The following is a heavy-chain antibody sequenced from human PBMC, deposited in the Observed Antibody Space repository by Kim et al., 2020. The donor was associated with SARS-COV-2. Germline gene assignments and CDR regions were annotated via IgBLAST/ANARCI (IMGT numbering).Heavy chain of an antibody. CDR1: GGSISSGGYY. V-gene: IGHV4-31*03. CDR3: ARDLRRLGIAAAGSWFDP. Sequence: SETLSLTCTVSGGSISSGGYYWSWIRQHPGKGLEWIGYIYYSGSTYYNPSLKSRVTISVDTSKNQFSLKLSSVTAADTAVYYCARDLRRLGIAAAGSWFDPWGQGTLVTVSS. D-gene: IGHD6-13*01. J-gene: IGHJ5*02. CDR2: IYYSGST.